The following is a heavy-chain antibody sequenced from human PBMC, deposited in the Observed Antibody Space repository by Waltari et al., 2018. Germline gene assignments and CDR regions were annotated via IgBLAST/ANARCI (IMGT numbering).Heavy chain of an antibody. Sequence: ELQLVESGGGLIQPGGSLSPSCAASEFSVIDNSINWVRQAPGKGLEWVAIIYRGENTYFADSVKGRFSISRDNSKNTVYLQINSLRVDDTAVYYCAKLATSSDHGGGWLDSWGQGTLVTVSS. CDR2: IYRGENT. D-gene: IGHD3-16*01. CDR3: AKLATSSDHGGGWLDS. CDR1: EFSVIDNS. V-gene: IGHV3-53*01. J-gene: IGHJ5*01.